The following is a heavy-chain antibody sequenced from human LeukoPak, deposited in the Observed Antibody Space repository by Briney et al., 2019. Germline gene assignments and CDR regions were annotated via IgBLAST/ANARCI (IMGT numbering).Heavy chain of an antibody. V-gene: IGHV3-23*01. CDR2: ISGSGCST. D-gene: IGHD3-10*01. Sequence: GGSLRLSCAASGFTFSSYAMIWVRQAPGKGLEWVSAISGSGCSTYYADSVKGRFTISRDNSKNTLYLQMNSLRAEDTAVYYCAKTVAILWFGEFMYYFDYWGQGTLVTVSS. CDR3: AKTVAILWFGEFMYYFDY. CDR1: GFTFSSYA. J-gene: IGHJ4*02.